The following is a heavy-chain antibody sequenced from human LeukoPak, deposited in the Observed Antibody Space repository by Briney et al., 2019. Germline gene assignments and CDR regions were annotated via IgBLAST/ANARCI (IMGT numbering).Heavy chain of an antibody. J-gene: IGHJ4*02. CDR2: ISGDGAIK. Sequence: GGSLRLSCEPSGFPFSSYWMLWVRQAPGKGLVWVSRISGDGAIKTYADFVRGRFTISRDSTKNILYLQMSSLKVEDAAIYFCSRSQFDYWGQGVLVTVSS. CDR1: GFPFSSYW. CDR3: SRSQFDY. V-gene: IGHV3-74*03.